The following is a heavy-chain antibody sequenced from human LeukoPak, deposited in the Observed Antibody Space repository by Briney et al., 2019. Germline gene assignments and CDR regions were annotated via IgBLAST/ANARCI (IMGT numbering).Heavy chain of an antibody. D-gene: IGHD1-26*01. J-gene: IGHJ4*02. V-gene: IGHV3-21*01. CDR1: GFTFSSYS. Sequence: PGGSLRLSCAASGFTFSSYSMKWLRQAPGKGLEWVSSISSSSSYIYYADSVKGRFTISRDNAKNSLYLQMNSLRAEDTAVYYCARDWGELAYFDYWGQGTLVTVS. CDR3: ARDWGELAYFDY. CDR2: ISSSSSYI.